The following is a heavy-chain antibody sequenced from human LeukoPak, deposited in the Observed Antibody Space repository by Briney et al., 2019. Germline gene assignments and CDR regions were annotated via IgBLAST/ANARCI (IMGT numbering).Heavy chain of an antibody. CDR2: IYYSGST. D-gene: IGHD1/OR15-1a*01. CDR3: AREPGNNYYYYGMDV. J-gene: IGHJ6*02. V-gene: IGHV4-59*12. CDR1: GGSISSYY. Sequence: SETLSLTCTVSGGSISSYYWSWIRQPPGKGLEWIGYIYYSGSTNYNPSLKSRVTISVDTSKNQFSLQLNSVTPEDTAVYYCAREPGNNYYYYGMDVWGQGTTVTVSS.